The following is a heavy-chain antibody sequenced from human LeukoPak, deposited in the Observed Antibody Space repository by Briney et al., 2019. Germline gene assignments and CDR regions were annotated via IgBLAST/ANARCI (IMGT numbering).Heavy chain of an antibody. D-gene: IGHD3-22*01. CDR2: IYNSGGT. V-gene: IGHV3-53*04. CDR1: GFTVSSSY. Sequence: GGSLRPSCAASGFTVSSSYMRWVRQAPGKGVEWGSVIYNSGGTYYADSVKGRFTISRHNSKHTLYLQVNSLRAEDTAVYYCARATMGYYPLVFDYWGHGTLVTVSS. J-gene: IGHJ4*01. CDR3: ARATMGYYPLVFDY.